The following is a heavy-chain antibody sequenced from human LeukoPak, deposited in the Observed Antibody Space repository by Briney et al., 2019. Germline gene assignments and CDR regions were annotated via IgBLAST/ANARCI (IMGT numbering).Heavy chain of an antibody. CDR3: ATELGSYYGDSN. V-gene: IGHV1-24*01. D-gene: IGHD1-26*01. Sequence: GASVTVSCKVSGYTLTELSMHWVRQAPGKGLEWMGGFDPEDGETIYAQKFQGRVTMTEDTSTDTAYMELSSLRSEDTAVYYCATELGSYYGDSNWGQGTLVTVSS. J-gene: IGHJ4*02. CDR2: FDPEDGET. CDR1: GYTLTELS.